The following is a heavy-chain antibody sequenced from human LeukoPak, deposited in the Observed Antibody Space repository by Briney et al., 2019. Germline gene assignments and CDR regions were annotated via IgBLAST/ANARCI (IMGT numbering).Heavy chain of an antibody. Sequence: GGSLRLSCAASGFTFSSYSMNWVRQAPGKGLEWVSSISSSSSYIYYADSVKGRFTISRDNAKNSLYLQMNSLRAEDTAVYYCARAGDYGEDAFDIWGQGTIVTVSS. CDR2: ISSSSSYI. J-gene: IGHJ3*02. CDR1: GFTFSSYS. CDR3: ARAGDYGEDAFDI. D-gene: IGHD4-17*01. V-gene: IGHV3-21*01.